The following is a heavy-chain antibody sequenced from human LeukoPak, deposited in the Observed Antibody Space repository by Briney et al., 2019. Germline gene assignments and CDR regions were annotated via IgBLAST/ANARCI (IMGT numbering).Heavy chain of an antibody. CDR3: AKQLGYCSDGSCYFPY. J-gene: IGHJ4*02. Sequence: AGGSLRLSCGASGFTFSSSAMSWVRQAPGKGLEWVSAISNNGGYTYYADSVQGRFTISRDNSKSTLCLQMNSLRAEDTAVYYCAKQLGYCSDGSCYFPYWGQGTLVTVSS. V-gene: IGHV3-23*01. D-gene: IGHD2-15*01. CDR1: GFTFSSSA. CDR2: ISNNGGYT.